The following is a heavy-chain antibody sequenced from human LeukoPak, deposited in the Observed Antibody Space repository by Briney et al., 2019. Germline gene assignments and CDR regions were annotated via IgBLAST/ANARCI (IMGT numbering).Heavy chain of an antibody. CDR1: GGTFSSYA. CDR2: IIPIFGTA. V-gene: IGHV1-69*05. Sequence: SVKVSCKASGGTFSSYAISWVRQAPGQGLEWMGGIIPIFGTANYAQKFQGRVTITTDESTSTAYMELSSLRSEDTAVYYCANGLRFLEWLFPPPPHYWGQGTLVTVSS. CDR3: ANGLRFLEWLFPPPPHY. J-gene: IGHJ4*02. D-gene: IGHD3-3*01.